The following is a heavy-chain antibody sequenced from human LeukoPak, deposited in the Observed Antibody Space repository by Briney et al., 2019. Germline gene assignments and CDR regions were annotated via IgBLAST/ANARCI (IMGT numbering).Heavy chain of an antibody. V-gene: IGHV1-69*01. D-gene: IGHD3-16*01. CDR3: ARGDSRKYYYNSMDV. Sequence: SVKVSCKASGGTFSAYAISWVRQAPGQGLEWLGGVIPIFDITYYAQKFQGRVTITADESATHLELSTLRSEDSAVYYCARGDSRKYYYNSMDVWGKGTTVTVSS. J-gene: IGHJ6*03. CDR1: GGTFSAYA. CDR2: VIPIFDIT.